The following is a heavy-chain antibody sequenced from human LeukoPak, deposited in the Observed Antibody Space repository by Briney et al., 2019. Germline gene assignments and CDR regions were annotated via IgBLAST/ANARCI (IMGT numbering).Heavy chain of an antibody. V-gene: IGHV4-38-2*02. J-gene: IGHJ2*01. CDR1: GYSISSGNY. CDR3: ASVPWSYRSSWYRYWYFDV. D-gene: IGHD6-13*01. Sequence: SETLSLTCTVSGYSISSGNYWAWIRQSPGKGLEWIGNIYHSGSTYYNPSVKSRVTISMDTSKNQFSLHLTSMTAADTAAYYCASVPWSYRSSWYRYWYFDVWGRGTLVTVSS. CDR2: IYHSGST.